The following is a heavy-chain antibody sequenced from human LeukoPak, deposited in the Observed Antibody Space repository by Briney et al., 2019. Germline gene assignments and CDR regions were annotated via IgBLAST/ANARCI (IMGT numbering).Heavy chain of an antibody. CDR3: ARGYSRCYYYMDV. CDR2: IGTAGDT. V-gene: IGHV3-13*01. CDR1: GFSFSLYD. D-gene: IGHD1-14*01. J-gene: IGHJ6*03. Sequence: PGGSLRLSCVASGFSFSLYDMHWVRQATGKGLEWVSYIGTAGDTDYADSAKGRFTISRENVKNSLFLQMNSLRAGDTAVYYCARGYSRCYYYMDVWGKGTTVTVS.